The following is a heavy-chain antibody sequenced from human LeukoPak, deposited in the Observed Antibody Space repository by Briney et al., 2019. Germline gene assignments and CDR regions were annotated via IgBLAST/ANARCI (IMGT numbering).Heavy chain of an antibody. CDR1: GFTFSSYA. D-gene: IGHD2-2*02. J-gene: IGHJ4*02. Sequence: GGSLRLSCAASGFTFSSYAMSWVRQAPGKGLEWVSAISGSGGSTYYADSVKGRFTISRDNSKNTLYLQMNSLRAEDTAVYYCAKDLFRGEIVVVPAAIPYYFDYWGQGTLVTVSS. V-gene: IGHV3-23*01. CDR3: AKDLFRGEIVVVPAAIPYYFDY. CDR2: ISGSGGST.